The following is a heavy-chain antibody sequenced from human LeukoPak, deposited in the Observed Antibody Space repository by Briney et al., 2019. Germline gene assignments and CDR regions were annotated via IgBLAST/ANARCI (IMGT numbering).Heavy chain of an antibody. CDR1: GYTFTSYG. CDR3: ARVAAIVVVPAANSYDMDV. J-gene: IGHJ6*02. D-gene: IGHD2-2*01. V-gene: IGHV1-18*01. CDR2: ISAYNGNT. Sequence: ASVKVSCKASGYTFTSYGISWVRQAPGQGLEWMGWISAYNGNTNYAQKLQGRVTMTTDTSTSTAYMELRSLRSDDTAVYYCARVAAIVVVPAANSYDMDVWGQGTTVTVSS.